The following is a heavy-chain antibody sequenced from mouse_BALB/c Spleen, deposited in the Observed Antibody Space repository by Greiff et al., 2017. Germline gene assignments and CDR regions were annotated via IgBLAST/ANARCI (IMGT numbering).Heavy chain of an antibody. CDR3: AREGLRNAMDY. V-gene: IGHV1S137*01. D-gene: IGHD2-2*01. J-gene: IGHJ4*01. CDR2: ISTYYGDA. Sequence: VQLQESGAELVRPGVSVKISCKGSGYTFTDYAMHWVKQSHAKSLEWIGVISTYYGDASYNQKFKGKATMTVDKSSSTAYMELARLTSEDSAIYYCAREGLRNAMDYWGQGTSVTVSS. CDR1: GYTFTDYA.